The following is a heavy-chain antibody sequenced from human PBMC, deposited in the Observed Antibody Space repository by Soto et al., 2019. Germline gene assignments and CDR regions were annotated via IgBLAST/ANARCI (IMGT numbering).Heavy chain of an antibody. CDR3: ARDLTSVDY. CDR2: INPSGGST. Sequence: QVQLVQSGAEVKNPGASVKLSCKASGYIFTNYYIHWVRQAPGQGLEWMAIINPSGGSTNYAQKFQGRVTLARDTFTNTVYMELSSLRSEDTAIYYCARDLTSVDYWGQGTLVIVSS. J-gene: IGHJ4*02. CDR1: GYIFTNYY. V-gene: IGHV1-46*01. D-gene: IGHD7-27*01.